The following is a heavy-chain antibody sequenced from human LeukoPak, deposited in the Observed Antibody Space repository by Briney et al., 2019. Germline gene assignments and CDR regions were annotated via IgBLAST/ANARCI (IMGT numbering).Heavy chain of an antibody. Sequence: SVKVSCKASGGTFTSYAISWVRQAPGQGLEWMGRIIPILGIANYAQKFQGRVTITADKSTSTAYMELSSLRSEDTAVYYCASNYYDSSGQTDYWGQGTLVTVSS. CDR1: GGTFTSYA. J-gene: IGHJ4*02. CDR3: ASNYYDSSGQTDY. CDR2: IIPILGIA. D-gene: IGHD3-22*01. V-gene: IGHV1-69*04.